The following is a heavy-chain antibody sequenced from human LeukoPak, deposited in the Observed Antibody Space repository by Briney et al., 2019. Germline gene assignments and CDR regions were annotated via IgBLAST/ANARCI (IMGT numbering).Heavy chain of an antibody. CDR3: AELGITMIGGV. J-gene: IGHJ6*04. CDR2: IGGSGHST. V-gene: IGHV3-23*01. D-gene: IGHD3-10*02. Sequence: PGGSLRLSCAASGFTFTGYAMSWVRQAPGKGLEWVSAIGGSGHSTDYADSVKGRFTISRDNSKNTLYLQMNSLRAEDTAVYYCAELGITMIGGVWGKGTTVTISS. CDR1: GFTFTGYA.